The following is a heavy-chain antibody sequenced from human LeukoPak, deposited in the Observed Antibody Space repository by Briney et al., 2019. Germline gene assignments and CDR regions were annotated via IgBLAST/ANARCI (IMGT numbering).Heavy chain of an antibody. CDR1: GGSISSSGYY. Sequence: SETLSLTCTVSGGSISSSGYYWGWIRQPPGKGLEWIGSIYNSGNTHYNASLKSRVTISVDTSKSQFSLKLSSVTAADTAVYYCARRNSGNYYGLFDPWGQGTLVTVSS. CDR3: ARRNSGNYYGLFDP. D-gene: IGHD1-26*01. J-gene: IGHJ5*02. V-gene: IGHV4-39*01. CDR2: IYNSGNT.